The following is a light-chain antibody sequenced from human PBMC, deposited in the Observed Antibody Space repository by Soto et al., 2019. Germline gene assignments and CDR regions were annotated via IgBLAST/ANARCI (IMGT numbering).Light chain of an antibody. Sequence: DIQMTQSPSSLSAPVGDRVTITCRASQGISNYLAWYQQKPGKVPKLLIYAASTLQSGVPSRFSGSGSGTDFTLTISSLQPEDVATYYCQKYSSAPPFTFGPGTKVDIK. CDR1: QGISNY. CDR3: QKYSSAPPFT. CDR2: AAS. J-gene: IGKJ3*01. V-gene: IGKV1-27*01.